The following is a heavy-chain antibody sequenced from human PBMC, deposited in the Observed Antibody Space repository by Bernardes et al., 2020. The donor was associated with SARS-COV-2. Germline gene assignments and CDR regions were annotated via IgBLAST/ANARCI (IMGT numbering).Heavy chain of an antibody. CDR3: ARGGTIFGVVIRPPDY. V-gene: IGHV4-31*03. D-gene: IGHD3-3*01. Sequence: SETLSLTCTVSGGSISSGGYYWSWIRQHPGKGLEWIGYIYYSGSTYYNPSLKSRVTISVDTSKNQFSLKLSSLTAADTAVYYCARGGTIFGVVIRPPDYWGQGTLVTVSS. CDR1: GGSISSGGYY. J-gene: IGHJ4*02. CDR2: IYYSGST.